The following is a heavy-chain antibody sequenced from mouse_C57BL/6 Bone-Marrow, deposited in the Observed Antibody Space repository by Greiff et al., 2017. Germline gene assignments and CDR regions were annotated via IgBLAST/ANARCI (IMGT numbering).Heavy chain of an antibody. CDR1: GYTFTSYW. CDR2: IDPSDSYT. J-gene: IGHJ1*03. Sequence: VQLQQPGAELVKPGASVKLSCKASGYTFTSYWMQWVKQRPGQGLEWIGEIDPSDSYTNYNQKFKGKATLTVDTSSSTAYMQRSSLTSEDSAVYYCARTGGTAYFDVWGTGTTVTVSS. CDR3: ARTGGTAYFDV. D-gene: IGHD4-1*01. V-gene: IGHV1-50*01.